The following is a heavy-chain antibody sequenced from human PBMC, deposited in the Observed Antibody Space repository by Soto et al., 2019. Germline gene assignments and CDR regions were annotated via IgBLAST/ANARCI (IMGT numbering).Heavy chain of an antibody. J-gene: IGHJ6*02. Sequence: SETLSLTCTVSGGSISSYYWSWIRQPPGKGLEWIGYIYYSGSTNYNPSLKSRVTISVGTSKNQFSLKLSSVTAADTAVYYCARSDIVVVPAAIRTHYYYYGMDVWGQGTTVTV. CDR1: GGSISSYY. D-gene: IGHD2-2*01. CDR3: ARSDIVVVPAAIRTHYYYYGMDV. V-gene: IGHV4-59*01. CDR2: IYYSGST.